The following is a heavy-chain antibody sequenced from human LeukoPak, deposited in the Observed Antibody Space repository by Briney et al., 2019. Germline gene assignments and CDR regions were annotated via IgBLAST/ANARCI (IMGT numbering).Heavy chain of an antibody. CDR3: ARAATAMITFGGVTYGHAFDI. D-gene: IGHD3-16*01. Sequence: PGGSLRLSCAASGFTFSSYSMNWVRQAPGKGLEWVSSISSSSSYIYYADSVKGRFTISRDNAKNSLYLQMNSLRAEDTAVYYRARAATAMITFGGVTYGHAFDIWGQGTMVTVSS. CDR2: ISSSSSYI. J-gene: IGHJ3*02. CDR1: GFTFSSYS. V-gene: IGHV3-21*01.